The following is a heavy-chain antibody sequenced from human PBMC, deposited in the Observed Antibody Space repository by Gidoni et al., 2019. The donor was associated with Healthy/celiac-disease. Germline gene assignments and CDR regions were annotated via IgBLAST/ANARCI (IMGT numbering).Heavy chain of an antibody. CDR3: ARDPSSYYDFWSGYNPSFDY. CDR2: IGYDGSNK. V-gene: IGHV3-33*01. CDR1: GFTFSSYG. Sequence: QVQLVESGGGVVQPGRSLRLSCAASGFTFSSYGLHWVRQAPGKGLEWVAVIGYDGSNKYYADSVKGRFTISRDNSKNTLYLQMNSLRAEDTAVYYCARDPSSYYDFWSGYNPSFDYWGQGTLVTVSS. J-gene: IGHJ4*02. D-gene: IGHD3-3*01.